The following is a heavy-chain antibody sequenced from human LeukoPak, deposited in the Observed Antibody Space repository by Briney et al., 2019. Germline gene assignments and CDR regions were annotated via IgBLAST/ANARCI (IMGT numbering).Heavy chain of an antibody. CDR2: ISSSSSYI. CDR3: ASVEVDY. J-gene: IGHJ4*02. V-gene: IGHV3-21*01. CDR1: GFIVSGDF. Sequence: GGSLRLSCAASGFIVSGDFMNWVRQAPGKGLEWVSSISSSSSYIYYADSVKGRFTISRDNAKNSLYLQMNSLRAEDTAVYYCASVEVDYWGQGTLVTVSS. D-gene: IGHD5-24*01.